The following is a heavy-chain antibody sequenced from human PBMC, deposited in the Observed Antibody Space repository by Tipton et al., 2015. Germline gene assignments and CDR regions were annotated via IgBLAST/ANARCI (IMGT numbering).Heavy chain of an antibody. Sequence: TLSLTCTVYGGSFSDYYWTWVRQAPGKGLEWIGEINLSESTSYNPSLKSRVSISIDESNNQFSLNLRSVTAADTAVYYCARVGYCGGSCFSGYYGMDVWGRGTTVTVSS. J-gene: IGHJ6*02. V-gene: IGHV4-34*01. CDR2: INLSEST. CDR3: ARVGYCGGSCFSGYYGMDV. D-gene: IGHD2-21*01. CDR1: GGSFSDYY.